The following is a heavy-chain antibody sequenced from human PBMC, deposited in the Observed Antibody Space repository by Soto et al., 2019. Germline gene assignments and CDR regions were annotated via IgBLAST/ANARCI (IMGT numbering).Heavy chain of an antibody. CDR2: IYSSGST. CDR3: ARGQRFSDWFDP. Sequence: SETLSLTCTVTGGAISGYYWTWIRQSDGEGLEWIGRIYSSGSTNYNPSLKSRVTISLDTSMNYFSLRLSSVTAADTAVYYCARGQRFSDWFDPWGRGTLVTVSS. CDR1: GGAISGYY. J-gene: IGHJ5*02. D-gene: IGHD3-3*01. V-gene: IGHV4-4*07.